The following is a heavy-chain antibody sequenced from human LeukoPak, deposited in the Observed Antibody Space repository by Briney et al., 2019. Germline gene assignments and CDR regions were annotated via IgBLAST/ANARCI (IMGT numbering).Heavy chain of an antibody. CDR1: GGTFSSYA. CDR2: IIPIPGIT. J-gene: IGHJ4*02. CDR3: ATDLTGSDDY. D-gene: IGHD3-10*01. V-gene: IGHV1-69*04. Sequence: SVKVSCKASGGTFSSYAISWVRQAPGQGLEWMGRIIPIPGITNYAQKFQGRVTVTADKSTTTAYLELTSLISEDTAVYYCATDLTGSDDYWGQGTLVTVSS.